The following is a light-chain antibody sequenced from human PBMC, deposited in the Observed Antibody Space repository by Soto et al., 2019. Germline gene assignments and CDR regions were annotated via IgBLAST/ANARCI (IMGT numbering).Light chain of an antibody. V-gene: IGKV3-11*01. J-gene: IGKJ1*01. CDR3: QQRSKWRT. CDR1: QSVSSY. Sequence: EIVLTQSPATLSLSPGESATLSCRASQSVSSYLAWYQQKPGQAPRLLIYDASKRATGIPARGSGSGFGTYYTLTSISLEPEDFAVYYFQQRSKWRTFGQGTKVEIK. CDR2: DAS.